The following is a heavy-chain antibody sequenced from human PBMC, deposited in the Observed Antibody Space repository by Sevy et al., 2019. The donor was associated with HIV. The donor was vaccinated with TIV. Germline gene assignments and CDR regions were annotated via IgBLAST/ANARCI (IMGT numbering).Heavy chain of an antibody. CDR2: IKQDGSEK. Sequence: GGSLRLSCAASGFTFSSYWMSWVRQAPGKGLEWVANIKQDGSEKYYVDSVKGRFTISRDNAKNSLYLQMNSLRAEDTAVYYGARGVVMITFGGVIVESIYAFDIWGQGTMVTVSS. V-gene: IGHV3-7*01. CDR3: ARGVVMITFGGVIVESIYAFDI. D-gene: IGHD3-16*02. CDR1: GFTFSSYW. J-gene: IGHJ3*02.